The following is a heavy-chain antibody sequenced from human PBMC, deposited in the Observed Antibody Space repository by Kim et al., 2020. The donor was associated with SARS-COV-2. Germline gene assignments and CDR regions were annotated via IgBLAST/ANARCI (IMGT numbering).Heavy chain of an antibody. J-gene: IGHJ3*02. CDR1: GYTFTSYY. D-gene: IGHD2-8*01. V-gene: IGHV1-46*01. CDR3: ARVTYCTNGVCEWVAFDI. CDR2: INPSGGST. Sequence: ASVKVSCKASGYTFTSYYMHWVRQAPGQGLEWMGIINPSGGSTSYAQKFQGRVTMTRDTSTSTVYMELSSLRSEDTAVYYCARVTYCTNGVCEWVAFDIWGQGTMVTVSS.